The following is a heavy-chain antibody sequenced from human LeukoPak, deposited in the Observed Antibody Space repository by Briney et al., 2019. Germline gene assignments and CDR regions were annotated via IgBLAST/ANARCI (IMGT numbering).Heavy chain of an antibody. V-gene: IGHV4-39*02. CDR3: AREAYCGGDCYSGDY. D-gene: IGHD2-21*02. Sequence: PSETLSLTCTVSGGSMSSSSYYWGWIRQPPGKGLEWIGSIYYSGGTYYNPSLKSRVTISVDTSKNQFSLKLSSVTAADTAVYYCAREAYCGGDCYSGDYWGQGTLVTVSS. CDR2: IYYSGGT. J-gene: IGHJ4*02. CDR1: GGSMSSSSYY.